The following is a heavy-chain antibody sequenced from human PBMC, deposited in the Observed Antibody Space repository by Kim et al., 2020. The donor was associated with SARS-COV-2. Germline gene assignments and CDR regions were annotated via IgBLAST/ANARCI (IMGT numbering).Heavy chain of an antibody. Sequence: YTPSFQGQVTISADKSISTAYLQGSSLKASDTAMYYCARQVWGSGGYFDYWGQGTLVTVSS. J-gene: IGHJ4*02. D-gene: IGHD7-27*01. CDR3: ARQVWGSGGYFDY. V-gene: IGHV5-51*01.